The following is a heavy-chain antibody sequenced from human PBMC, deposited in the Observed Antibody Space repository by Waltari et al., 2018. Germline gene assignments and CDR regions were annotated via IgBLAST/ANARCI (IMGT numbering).Heavy chain of an antibody. CDR2: ISGSGGST. D-gene: IGHD1-26*01. CDR1: GFTFGSYA. V-gene: IGHV3-23*01. J-gene: IGHJ3*02. Sequence: EVQLLESGGGLVQPGGSLRLSCAASGFTFGSYAMNWVRQAPGKGLEWVSGISGSGGSTFYADSVKGRFTISRDNSKNTLYLQMNSLRAEDTAVYYCASGPQEWEAFDIWGQGTMVTVSS. CDR3: ASGPQEWEAFDI.